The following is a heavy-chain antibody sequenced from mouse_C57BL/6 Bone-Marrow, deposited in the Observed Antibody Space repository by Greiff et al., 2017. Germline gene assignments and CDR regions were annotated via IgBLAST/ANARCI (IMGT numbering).Heavy chain of an antibody. CDR3: ARRGALRSWFAY. V-gene: IGHV1-78*01. D-gene: IGHD1-1*01. J-gene: IGHJ3*01. Sequence: VQRVESDAELVKPGASVKISCKVSGYTFTDHTIHWMKQRPEQGLEWIGYIYPRDGSTKYNEKFKGKATLTADKSSSTAYMQLNSLTSEDSAVYFCARRGALRSWFAYWGQGTLVTVSA. CDR1: GYTFTDHT. CDR2: IYPRDGST.